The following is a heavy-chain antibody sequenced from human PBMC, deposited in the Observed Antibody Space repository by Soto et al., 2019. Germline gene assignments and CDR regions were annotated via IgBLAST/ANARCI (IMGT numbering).Heavy chain of an antibody. J-gene: IGHJ5*02. V-gene: IGHV3-23*01. CDR3: AKNQEREIQRVIDG. CDR2: MSGSSSTT. CDR1: GLTLSNYA. Sequence: GGALRLSCATSGLTLSNYAMSGVRQAPGGGLEWVSSMSGSSSTTYYADSVRGRFTISRDRSKNTLYLQMSSLRAEDTALYYCAKNQEREIQRVIDGWGQGNPVTVSS. D-gene: IGHD3-22*01.